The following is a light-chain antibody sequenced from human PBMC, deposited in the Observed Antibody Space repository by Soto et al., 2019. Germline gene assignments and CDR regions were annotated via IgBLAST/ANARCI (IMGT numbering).Light chain of an antibody. V-gene: IGKV3-20*01. Sequence: EIVLTQSPGSLSLSPGERATLSCRASQVVTSNYLAWYQQKPGQAPRLLIYTTSSRATGVPERFSGSGSGTDSTLTISRLEPEDSAVYYCQQYGGSPWTFGQGTTLEIK. CDR3: QQYGGSPWT. J-gene: IGKJ1*01. CDR1: QVVTSNY. CDR2: TTS.